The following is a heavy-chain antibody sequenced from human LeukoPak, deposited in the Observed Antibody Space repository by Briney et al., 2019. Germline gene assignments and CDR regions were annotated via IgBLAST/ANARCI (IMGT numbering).Heavy chain of an antibody. Sequence: PGGSLRLSCAASGFTFSTYWMAWVRQAPGKGLEWVAKIKQDESEKYYVDSVKGRFTISRDNAKNTLYLQMNSLRAEDTAVYYCAKDRTVVVPLIGLIDIWGQGTMVTVSS. J-gene: IGHJ3*02. CDR2: IKQDESEK. CDR1: GFTFSTYW. CDR3: AKDRTVVVPLIGLIDI. V-gene: IGHV3-7*01. D-gene: IGHD2-2*01.